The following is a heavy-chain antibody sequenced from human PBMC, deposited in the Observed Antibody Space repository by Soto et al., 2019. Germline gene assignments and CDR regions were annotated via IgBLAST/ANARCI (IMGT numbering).Heavy chain of an antibody. Sequence: GASVKFSCKASGGTFSSYAISWVRQAPGQGLEWMGWISAYNGNTNYAQKLQGRVTMTTDTSTSTAYMELRSLRSDDTAVYYCARLGLTTVTYYYYGMDVWGQGTTVTVSS. V-gene: IGHV1-18*01. CDR1: GGTFSSYA. D-gene: IGHD4-4*01. CDR3: ARLGLTTVTYYYYGMDV. J-gene: IGHJ6*02. CDR2: ISAYNGNT.